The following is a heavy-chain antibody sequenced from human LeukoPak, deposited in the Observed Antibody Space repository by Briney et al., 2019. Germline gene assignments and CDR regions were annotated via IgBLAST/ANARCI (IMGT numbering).Heavy chain of an antibody. V-gene: IGHV4-39*01. J-gene: IGHJ4*02. CDR3: ARHIRSTSCYSGFCYFDY. Sequence: PSETLSLTCTVSGGSISSSSYYWGWIRQPPGKGLEWIGSIYYSGSTYYNPSLKSRVTISVDTSKNQFSLKLSSVTAADTAVYYCARHIRSTSCYSGFCYFDYWGQGTLVTVSS. CDR1: GGSISSSSYY. D-gene: IGHD2-2*01. CDR2: IYYSGST.